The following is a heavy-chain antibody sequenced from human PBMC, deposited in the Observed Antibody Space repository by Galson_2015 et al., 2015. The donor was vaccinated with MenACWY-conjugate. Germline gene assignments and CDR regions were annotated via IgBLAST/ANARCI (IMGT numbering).Heavy chain of an antibody. J-gene: IGHJ6*02. CDR3: ARRQRIITYAVDGGVDGMDV. CDR1: GFNLNFYA. Sequence: SLRLSCAASGFNLNFYALNWVRQAPGKGLEWISFISLSGSTVQYADSVKGRFNISRDHAKKSLYLQMNSLRDEDTAVYFCARRQRIITYAVDGGVDGMDVWGQGTTVIVS. D-gene: IGHD3-16*01. V-gene: IGHV3-48*02. CDR2: ISLSGSTV.